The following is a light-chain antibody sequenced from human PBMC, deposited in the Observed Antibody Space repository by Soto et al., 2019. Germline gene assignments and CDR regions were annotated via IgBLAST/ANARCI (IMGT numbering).Light chain of an antibody. Sequence: GGRVTSTGGASQSISRWLAWYQEKPGKAPKVLIYDASNLESGVPSRFSGSGSGTEFTLTISRLQTDEFATYYGQQYSRHCTFGQGTKVDIK. CDR2: DAS. J-gene: IGKJ1*01. V-gene: IGKV1-5*01. CDR3: QQYSRHCT. CDR1: QSISRW.